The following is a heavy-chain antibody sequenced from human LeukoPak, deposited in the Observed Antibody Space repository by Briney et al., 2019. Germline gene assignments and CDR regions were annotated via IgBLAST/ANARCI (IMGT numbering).Heavy chain of an antibody. V-gene: IGHV3-23*01. CDR2: ISGSGGST. CDR3: ARAIDY. CDR1: GFTFGSYA. J-gene: IGHJ4*02. Sequence: GGSLRLSCAASGFTFGSYAMNWVRQAPGKGLEWVSSISGSGGSTYYADSVKGRFTISRDDAKNSVYLQMNSLRAEDTAVYYCARAIDYWGQGTLVTVSS.